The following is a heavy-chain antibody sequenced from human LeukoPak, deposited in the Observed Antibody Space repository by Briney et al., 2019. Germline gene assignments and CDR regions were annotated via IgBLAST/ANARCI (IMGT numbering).Heavy chain of an antibody. D-gene: IGHD3-9*01. CDR1: GYTFTSYG. J-gene: IGHJ4*02. CDR3: AKADDILTGYYKD. Sequence: ASVKVSCKASGYTFTSYGINWVRQAPGQGLEWMGWISAYNGNTNYAQKLQGRVTMTTDTSTSTAYMELRSLRSDDTAVYYRAKADDILTGYYKDWGQGTLVTVSS. V-gene: IGHV1-18*01. CDR2: ISAYNGNT.